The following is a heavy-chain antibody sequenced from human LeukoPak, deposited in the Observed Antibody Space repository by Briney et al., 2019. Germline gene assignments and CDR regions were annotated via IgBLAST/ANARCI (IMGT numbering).Heavy chain of an antibody. CDR3: VRGSPPPVPVFRGHEYYYMDV. V-gene: IGHV4-59*01. CDR2: VQDGGST. Sequence: PSETLSLTCAVSGGSISSYYWSWIRQTAGKGLEWIGDVQDGGSTNYIPSLRSRVTMSLDTSKNQFSLQLNSVTAADTAVYFCVRGSPPPVPVFRGHEYYYMDVWGKGTTVIVSS. J-gene: IGHJ6*03. CDR1: GGSISSYY. D-gene: IGHD3-10*01.